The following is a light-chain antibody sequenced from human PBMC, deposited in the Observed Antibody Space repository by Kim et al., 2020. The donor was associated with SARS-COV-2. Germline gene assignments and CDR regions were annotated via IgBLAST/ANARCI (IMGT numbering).Light chain of an antibody. CDR1: SHNIVSNT. J-gene: IGLJ1*01. CDR2: SNN. Sequence: GRKLPIAGSRRSHNIVSNTVNWYHQRPGTAPKPRIYSNNQRPSGVPDRFSGSKSGTPASLAISGLQSEDEADYYCAAWDDSLNVHVFGTGTKVTVL. V-gene: IGLV1-44*01. CDR3: AAWDDSLNVHV.